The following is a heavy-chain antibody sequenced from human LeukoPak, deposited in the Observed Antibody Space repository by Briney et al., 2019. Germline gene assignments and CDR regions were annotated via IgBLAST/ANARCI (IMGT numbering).Heavy chain of an antibody. D-gene: IGHD6-19*01. CDR3: ARVEGSGWYEVIDY. CDR1: GFTFSSSA. J-gene: IGHJ4*02. Sequence: GGSLSLSCAASGFTFSSSAMNWVRQAPGKGLEWVSSISSSSSYIYYADSVKGRFTISRDNAKNSLYLQMNSLRAEDTAVYYCARVEGSGWYEVIDYWGQGTLVTVSS. V-gene: IGHV3-21*01. CDR2: ISSSSSYI.